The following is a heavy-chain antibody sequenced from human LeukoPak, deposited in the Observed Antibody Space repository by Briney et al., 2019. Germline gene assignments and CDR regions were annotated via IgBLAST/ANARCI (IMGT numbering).Heavy chain of an antibody. Sequence: SETLSLTCTVPGGSISNSNYYWGWIRQSPGKGLEWIGSIYYSGNTYYNPSLKGRVTISVDTSENQFSLILSSVTAADTAVYYCVRTILPRWWFDPWGQGTLVTVSS. CDR3: VRTILPRWWFDP. CDR1: GGSISNSNYY. V-gene: IGHV4-39*01. J-gene: IGHJ5*02. CDR2: IYYSGNT. D-gene: IGHD2-21*01.